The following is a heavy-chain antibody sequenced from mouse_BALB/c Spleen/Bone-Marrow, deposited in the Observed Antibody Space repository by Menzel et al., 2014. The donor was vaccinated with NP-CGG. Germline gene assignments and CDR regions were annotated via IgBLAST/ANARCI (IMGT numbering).Heavy chain of an antibody. CDR1: GDSITSGY. CDR2: ISYSGST. Sequence: EVKLMESGPSLVKPSQTLSLTSSVTGDSITSGYWNWIRKFPGNKLEYMGYISYSGSTYSNPSLKSRISITRDTSKNLYYLQLNSVTPNDTATYYCARSGSSGYHYYAMDYWGQGPSGTVSS. V-gene: IGHV3-8*02. J-gene: IGHJ4*01. D-gene: IGHD3-1*01. CDR3: ARSGSSGYHYYAMDY.